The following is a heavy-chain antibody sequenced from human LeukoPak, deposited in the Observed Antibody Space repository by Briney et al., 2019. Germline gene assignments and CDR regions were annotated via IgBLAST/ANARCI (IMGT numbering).Heavy chain of an antibody. D-gene: IGHD3-10*01. CDR1: GFTFSSYG. Sequence: GGSLRLSCAASGFTFSSYGMHWVRQAPGKGLEWVAVISYDGSNKYYADSVKGRFTISRDNSRSTLYLQMNSLRPEDTAIYYCAREGYYGSGSPPSLYFDYWGQGTLVTVSS. CDR2: ISYDGSNK. CDR3: AREGYYGSGSPPSLYFDY. J-gene: IGHJ4*02. V-gene: IGHV3-30*03.